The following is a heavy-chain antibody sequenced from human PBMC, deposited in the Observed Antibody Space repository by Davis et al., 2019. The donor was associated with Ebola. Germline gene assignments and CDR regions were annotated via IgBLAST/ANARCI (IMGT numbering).Heavy chain of an antibody. CDR1: GFTFNIYG. Sequence: PGGSLRLSCAASGFTFNIYGIHWVRQAPDKGLQWVATISYDGARTYYPDSVKGRFTISRDSSENTLYLQRHSLRAEDTAVYYCAREREGRANTHVYDAFDMWGQGTTVTVSA. CDR3: AREREGRANTHVYDAFDM. CDR2: ISYDGART. D-gene: IGHD2-8*01. V-gene: IGHV3-30-3*01. J-gene: IGHJ3*02.